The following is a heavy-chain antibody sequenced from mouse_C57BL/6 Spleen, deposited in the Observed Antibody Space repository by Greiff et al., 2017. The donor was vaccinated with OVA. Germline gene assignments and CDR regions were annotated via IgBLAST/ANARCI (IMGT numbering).Heavy chain of an antibody. CDR1: GFTFSSYA. CDR3: ASDRATVVATGCFDV. J-gene: IGHJ1*03. V-gene: IGHV5-4*01. Sequence: EVLLVESGGGLVKPGGSLKLSCAASGFTFSSYAMSWVRQTPEKRLEWVATISDGGSYTYYPDNVKGRFTISRDNAKHTLYLQLSHLKSEDTAMYYCASDRATVVATGCFDVWGTGTTVTVAS. D-gene: IGHD1-1*01. CDR2: ISDGGSYT.